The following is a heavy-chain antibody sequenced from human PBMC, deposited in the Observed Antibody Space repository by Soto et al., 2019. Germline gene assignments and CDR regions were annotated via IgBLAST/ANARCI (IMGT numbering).Heavy chain of an antibody. D-gene: IGHD6-13*01. CDR3: ARAEKRLAAAAAGGY. CDR2: INPNSGGT. CDR1: GYTFTGYY. V-gene: IGHV1-2*02. Sequence: ASVKVCCKASGYTFTGYYMHWVRQAPGQGLEWMGWINPNSGGTNYAQKFQGRVTMTRDTSISTAYMELSRLRSDDTAVYYCARAEKRLAAAAAGGYWGQGTLVTVSS. J-gene: IGHJ4*01.